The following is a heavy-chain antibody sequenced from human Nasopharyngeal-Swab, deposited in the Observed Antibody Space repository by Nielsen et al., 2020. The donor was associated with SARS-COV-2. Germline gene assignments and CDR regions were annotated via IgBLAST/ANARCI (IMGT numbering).Heavy chain of an antibody. CDR3: ATPLGYSSSWYWVFDY. Sequence: ASVKVSCKASGYTFTSYAMNWVRQAPGQGLEWMGWINTNTGNPTYAQGFTGRFVFSLDTSVSTAYLQIGSLKAEDTAVYYCATPLGYSSSWYWVFDYWGQGTLVTVSS. CDR1: GYTFTSYA. CDR2: INTNTGNP. J-gene: IGHJ4*02. D-gene: IGHD6-13*01. V-gene: IGHV7-4-1*01.